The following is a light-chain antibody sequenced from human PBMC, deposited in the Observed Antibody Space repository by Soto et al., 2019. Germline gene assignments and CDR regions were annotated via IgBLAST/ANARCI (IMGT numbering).Light chain of an antibody. Sequence: QSALTQPPSASGSPGQSVTISCTGTKNDIGVYDFVSWYQHHPGKAPRLIIYEVVQRPSGVPDRFSGSKSGNTASLTVSGLQAADDADYFCKSYAGSNTYVFGSGTKF. V-gene: IGLV2-8*01. J-gene: IGLJ1*01. CDR1: KNDIGVYDF. CDR3: KSYAGSNTYV. CDR2: EVV.